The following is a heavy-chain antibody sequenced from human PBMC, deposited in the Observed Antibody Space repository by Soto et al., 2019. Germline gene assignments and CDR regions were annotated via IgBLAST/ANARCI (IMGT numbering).Heavy chain of an antibody. D-gene: IGHD2-8*01. CDR3: ARQGSNGAYYYYGMDV. Sequence: GESLQLSCKGSGYRFSSYWIAWVRQMPGKGLEWMGIIYPGDSDTRYSPSFQGQVTMSVDKSNSTAYLHWSSLKASDTAMYYCARQGSNGAYYYYGMDVWGQGTTVTVSS. J-gene: IGHJ6*02. CDR1: GYRFSSYW. CDR2: IYPGDSDT. V-gene: IGHV5-51*01.